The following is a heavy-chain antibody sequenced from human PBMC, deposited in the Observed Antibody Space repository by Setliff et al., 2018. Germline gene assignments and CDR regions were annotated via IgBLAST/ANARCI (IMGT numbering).Heavy chain of an antibody. CDR2: IWPDDSDT. CDR1: GYSFSTFW. CDR3: ARALASAGTVYFDY. J-gene: IGHJ4*02. Sequence: PGESLKISCQASGYSFSTFWIGWVRQMPGKGLEWMGVIWPDDSDTTYSPPFRGEVTSSADKSVNTAYLQWDSLRASDTAMYYCARALASAGTVYFDYWGQGTLVTVSS. D-gene: IGHD6-13*01. V-gene: IGHV5-51*01.